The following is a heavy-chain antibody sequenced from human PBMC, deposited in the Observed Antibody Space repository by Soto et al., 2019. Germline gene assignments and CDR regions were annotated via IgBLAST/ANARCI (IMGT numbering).Heavy chain of an antibody. J-gene: IGHJ3*01. CDR3: ARHTPGGGSRGVDAFDV. Sequence: EVQLVESGGGLVKPGGSLRLSCAASAFTISTYSMDWVRQAPGHGLEWVSSISSGSDFTYYADSVKGRFTISRDTAKNSLYLQMNSLRAEDTAVYYCARHTPGGGSRGVDAFDVWGQGTMVTVSS. CDR2: ISSGSDFT. CDR1: AFTISTYS. D-gene: IGHD2-15*01. V-gene: IGHV3-21*01.